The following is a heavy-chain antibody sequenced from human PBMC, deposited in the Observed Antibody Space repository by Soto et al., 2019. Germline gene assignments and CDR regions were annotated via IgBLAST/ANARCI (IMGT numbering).Heavy chain of an antibody. J-gene: IGHJ6*02. Sequence: QVQLEQSGAEVKKPGSSLKVSCKASGGTFRSHAIAWVRQAPGQGLEWMGDFIPIFGTSNYAQKFQGRTSITADETRTTAYMELSTVTDEDTATYYCARGEGYYDSSGLEYYHGVDVWGQGTTLTVSS. CDR2: FIPIFGTS. D-gene: IGHD3-22*01. V-gene: IGHV1-69*01. CDR3: ARGEGYYDSSGLEYYHGVDV. CDR1: GGTFRSHA.